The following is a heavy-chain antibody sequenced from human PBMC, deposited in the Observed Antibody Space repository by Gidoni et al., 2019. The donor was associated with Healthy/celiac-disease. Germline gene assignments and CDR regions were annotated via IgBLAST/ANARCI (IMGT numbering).Heavy chain of an antibody. CDR3: ASYSIAVAGRGFDY. J-gene: IGHJ4*02. V-gene: IGHV1-8*01. CDR1: GYTFTSYD. CDR2: MNPNSGNT. D-gene: IGHD6-19*01. Sequence: QVQLVQSGAEVKKPGASVKVSCKASGYTFTSYDINWVRQATGQGLEWMGWMNPNSGNTGYAQKFQGRVTMTRNTSISTAYMELSSLRSEDTAVYYCASYSIAVAGRGFDYWGQGTLVTVSS.